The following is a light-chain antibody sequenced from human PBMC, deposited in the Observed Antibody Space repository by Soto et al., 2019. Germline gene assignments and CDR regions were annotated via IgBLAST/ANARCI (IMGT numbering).Light chain of an antibody. CDR3: SSYTSSSTYV. CDR1: LSDVGGYNY. V-gene: IGLV2-14*01. J-gene: IGLJ1*01. CDR2: EVS. Sequence: QSALTQPASVPGSPGQSITISCTGTLSDVGGYNYVSWYQQHPGKAPKLMIYEVSNRPSGDSNRFSGSKSGNTASLTISGLQAEDEADYYCSSYTSSSTYVFGTGTKLTVL.